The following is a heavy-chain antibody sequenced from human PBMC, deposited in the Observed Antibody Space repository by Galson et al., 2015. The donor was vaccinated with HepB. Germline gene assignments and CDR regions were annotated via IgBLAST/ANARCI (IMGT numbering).Heavy chain of an antibody. CDR3: ATGIAAAGTRYYYYMDV. V-gene: IGHV1-24*01. Sequence: SVKVSCKVSGYTLTELSMHWVRQAPGKGLEWMGGFDPEDGETIYAQKFQGRVTMTEDTSTDTAYMELSSLRSEDTAVYYCATGIAAAGTRYYYYMDVWGKGTTVTVSS. J-gene: IGHJ6*03. CDR1: GYTLTELS. CDR2: FDPEDGET. D-gene: IGHD6-13*01.